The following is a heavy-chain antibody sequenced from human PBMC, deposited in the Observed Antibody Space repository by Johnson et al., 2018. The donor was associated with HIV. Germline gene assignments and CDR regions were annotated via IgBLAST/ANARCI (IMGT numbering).Heavy chain of an antibody. V-gene: IGHV3-33*06. J-gene: IGHJ3*02. CDR2: IWYDAYNK. CDR3: AKDTWAYCGGDCHPGAFDI. CDR1: GFTFSSYG. D-gene: IGHD2-21*02. Sequence: QVQLVESGGGVVQPGRSLRLSCAASGFTFSSYGMHWVRQAPGKGLEWVAVIWYDAYNKYSADSVKGRFTISRDNSKNNLYLQLNSLRAEDTAVYYCAKDTWAYCGGDCHPGAFDIWGQGTMVTVSS.